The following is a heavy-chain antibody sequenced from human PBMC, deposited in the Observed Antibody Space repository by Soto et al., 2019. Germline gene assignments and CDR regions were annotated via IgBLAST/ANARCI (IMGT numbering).Heavy chain of an antibody. CDR1: GYSISSGYY. Sequence: PEKLSLTSPVSGYSISSGYYWGWIRQPPGKGLEWIGSIYHSGSTYYNPSIKSRVTISVDTSKNQFSLKLSSVTAADTAVYYCSRETRIPDKSNYLDDWGQGPMVTVS. D-gene: IGHD6-13*01. V-gene: IGHV4-38-2*02. J-gene: IGHJ4*02. CDR3: SRETRIPDKSNYLDD. CDR2: IYHSGST.